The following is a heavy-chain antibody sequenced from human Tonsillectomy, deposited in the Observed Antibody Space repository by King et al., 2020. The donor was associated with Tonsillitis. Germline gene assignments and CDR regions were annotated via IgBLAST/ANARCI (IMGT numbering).Heavy chain of an antibody. J-gene: IGHJ4*02. CDR1: GFTFGDYG. V-gene: IGHV3-49*04. CDR3: TRVRESANDY. CDR2: IRSKPYGGTT. Sequence: VQLVESGGGLVQPGRSLRLCCTASGFTFGDYGMSWVRQAPGKGLEWVGFIRSKPYGGTTEYAASVKGRFSISRDDSKSTAYLQMNSLKTEDKAVYYCTRVRESANDYWGQGTLVTVSS. D-gene: IGHD1-26*01.